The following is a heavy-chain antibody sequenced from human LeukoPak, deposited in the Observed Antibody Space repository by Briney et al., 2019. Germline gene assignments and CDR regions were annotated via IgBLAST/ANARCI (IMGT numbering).Heavy chain of an antibody. Sequence: PGGSLRLSCTASRFTFSSFAMSWARQAPGKGLEWVSAISVSGGSTYYADSVKGRFTISRDNSKNTLYLQMNSPRAEDTAVYYCAKDLDSSGYSDAFDIWGQGTMVTVSS. CDR1: RFTFSSFA. CDR2: ISVSGGST. CDR3: AKDLDSSGYSDAFDI. V-gene: IGHV3-23*01. D-gene: IGHD3-22*01. J-gene: IGHJ3*02.